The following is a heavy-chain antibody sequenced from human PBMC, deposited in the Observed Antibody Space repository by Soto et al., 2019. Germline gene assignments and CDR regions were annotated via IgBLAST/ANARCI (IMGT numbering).Heavy chain of an antibody. CDR3: AAKAGSWETNDY. V-gene: IGHV1-69*06. CDR2: IIPIFGTA. D-gene: IGHD1-26*01. J-gene: IGHJ4*02. CDR1: GGTFSSYA. Sequence: SVKVSCKASGGTFSSYAISWVRQAPGQGLEWMGGIIPIFGTANYAQKFQGRVTITADKSTSTAYMELSSLRSEDTAVYYCAAKAGSWETNDYWGQGTLVTVSS.